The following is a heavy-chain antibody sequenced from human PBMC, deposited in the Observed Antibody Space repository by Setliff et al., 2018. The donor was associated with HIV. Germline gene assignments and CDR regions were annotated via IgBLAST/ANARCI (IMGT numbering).Heavy chain of an antibody. J-gene: IGHJ4*02. V-gene: IGHV3-48*02. CDR1: GFNFKTYG. CDR3: AKGGYGGAYYVAGY. Sequence: GGSLRLSCAASGFNFKTYGMTWVRQAPGKGLDWVAHIGSSNHGIHYTASVQGRFTVSRDNDNNLLFLQMNNLRDEDTAVYYCAKGGYGGAYYVAGYWGQGTKVTVSS. D-gene: IGHD5-18*01. CDR2: IGSSNHGI.